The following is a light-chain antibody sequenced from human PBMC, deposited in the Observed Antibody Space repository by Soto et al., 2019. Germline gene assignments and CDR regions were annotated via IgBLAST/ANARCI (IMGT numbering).Light chain of an antibody. Sequence: EIVLTQSPGTLSLSPGERATLSCRASQSVSSTYLAWYQQKPGRAPRILIYGASSRATAIPDRFSGSGSGTDFTLTISRLEPEDFAVYYCQQYGSSPPWTFGQGTKVEIK. J-gene: IGKJ1*01. CDR1: QSVSSTY. V-gene: IGKV3-20*01. CDR3: QQYGSSPPWT. CDR2: GAS.